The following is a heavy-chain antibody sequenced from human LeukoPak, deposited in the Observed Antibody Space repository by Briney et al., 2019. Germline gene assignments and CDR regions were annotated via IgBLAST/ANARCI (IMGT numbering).Heavy chain of an antibody. CDR2: IRSKAYGGTT. V-gene: IGHV3-49*04. J-gene: IGHJ4*02. CDR1: GFTFGDYA. Sequence: GRSLRLSCTASGFTFGDYAMSWVRQAPGKGLEWVGFIRSKAYGGTTEYAASVKGRFTISRDDSKSIAYLQMNSLKTVDTAVYYCTREYSGSYFDYWGQGTLVTVSS. CDR3: TREYSGSYFDY. D-gene: IGHD1-26*01.